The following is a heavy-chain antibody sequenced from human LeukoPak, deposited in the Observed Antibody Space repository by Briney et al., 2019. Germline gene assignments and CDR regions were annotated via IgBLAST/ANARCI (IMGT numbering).Heavy chain of an antibody. J-gene: IGHJ6*04. CDR2: ISGSGGST. CDR3: ATDYGSGSYHYYYYGMDV. V-gene: IGHV3-23*01. Sequence: GGSLRLSCAASGFTFSSYAMSWVRQAPGKGLEWVSAISGSGGSTYYADSVKGRFTISRDNSENTLYLQMNSLRAEDTAVYYCATDYGSGSYHYYYYGMDVWGKGTTVTVSS. D-gene: IGHD3-10*01. CDR1: GFTFSSYA.